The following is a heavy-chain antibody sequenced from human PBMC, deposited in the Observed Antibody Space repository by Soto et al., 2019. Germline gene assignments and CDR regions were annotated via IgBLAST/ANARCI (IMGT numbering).Heavy chain of an antibody. CDR3: AKDLIVRQWPYNWFDP. Sequence: PGGSLRLSCAASGFTFSSYGMHWVRQAPGKGLEWVAVISYDGSNKYYADSVKGRFTISRDNSKNTLYLQMNSLRAEDTAVYYCAKDLIVRQWPYNWFDPWGQGTLVTVSS. D-gene: IGHD6-19*01. V-gene: IGHV3-30*18. J-gene: IGHJ5*02. CDR2: ISYDGSNK. CDR1: GFTFSSYG.